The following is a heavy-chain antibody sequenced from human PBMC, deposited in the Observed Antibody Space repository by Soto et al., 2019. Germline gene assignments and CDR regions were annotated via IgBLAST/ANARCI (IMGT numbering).Heavy chain of an antibody. CDR1: GGSFSGYY. D-gene: IGHD5-12*01. J-gene: IGHJ6*02. Sequence: SETLSLTCAVCGGSFSGYYWSWIRQPPGKGLEWIGEINHSGSTNYNPSLKSRVTISVDTSKNQFSLKLSSVTAADTAVYYCARGWLRSYYYYGMDVWGQGTTVTVSS. V-gene: IGHV4-34*01. CDR3: ARGWLRSYYYYGMDV. CDR2: INHSGST.